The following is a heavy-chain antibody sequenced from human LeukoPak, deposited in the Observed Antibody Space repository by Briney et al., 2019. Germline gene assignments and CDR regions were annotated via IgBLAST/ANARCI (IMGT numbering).Heavy chain of an antibody. CDR3: ARDQNTAMAY. J-gene: IGHJ4*02. D-gene: IGHD5-18*01. CDR1: GGSISSGGYY. CDR2: IYQSGST. Sequence: SETLSLTCTVSGGSISSGGYYWSWIRQPPGKGLEWIGYIYQSGSTYYNPSLKSRVTISVDRSKNQFSLKLSSVTAADTAVYYCARDQNTAMAYWGQGTLVTVSS. V-gene: IGHV4-30-2*01.